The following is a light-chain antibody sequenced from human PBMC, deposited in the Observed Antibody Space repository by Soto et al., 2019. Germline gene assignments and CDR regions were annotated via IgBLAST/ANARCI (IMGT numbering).Light chain of an antibody. CDR1: SSNIGTNY. CDR2: TNN. V-gene: IGLV1-47*02. CDR3: AAWDDSLTGVV. Sequence: QHVLTQPPSASGAPGQRVTISCSGSSSNIGTNYVYWYRQLPGTAPKLLIYTNNQRPSGVPDRFSGSKSGTSASLTISGLRSEDEADYYWAAWDDSLTGVVVGGGTKLTVL. J-gene: IGLJ2*01.